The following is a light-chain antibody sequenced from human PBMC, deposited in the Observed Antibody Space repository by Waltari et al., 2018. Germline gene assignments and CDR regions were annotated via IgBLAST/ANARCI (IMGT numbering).Light chain of an antibody. CDR1: QSISVY. Sequence: DIQMTQSPSTLCASVGDRVTISCRAGQSISVYLNWYQQKHGEAPKLLIHGATTLENGVPTRFSGSGSGTDFTLTISTLQPEDFATYYCQQSFTTLWTFGQGTEVEIK. J-gene: IGKJ1*01. CDR3: QQSFTTLWT. CDR2: GAT. V-gene: IGKV1-39*01.